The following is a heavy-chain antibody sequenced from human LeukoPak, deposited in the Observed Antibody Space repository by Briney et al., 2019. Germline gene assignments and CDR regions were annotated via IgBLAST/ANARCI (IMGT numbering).Heavy chain of an antibody. CDR1: GFTFSSYS. D-gene: IGHD3-3*01. CDR2: ISSSSSTI. Sequence: GGSLRLSCAASGFTFSSYSMNWVRQAPGKGLQWVSYISSSSSTIYNADSVKGRFTISRDNAKNSLYLQMNSLRAEDTAVYYCARTPYDFWSASYSYYFDYWGQGILVTVFS. CDR3: ARTPYDFWSASYSYYFDY. V-gene: IGHV3-48*01. J-gene: IGHJ4*02.